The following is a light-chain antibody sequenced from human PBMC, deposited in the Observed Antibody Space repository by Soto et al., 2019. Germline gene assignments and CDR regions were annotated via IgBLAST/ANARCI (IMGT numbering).Light chain of an antibody. J-gene: IGKJ2*02. CDR1: QSVSSY. V-gene: IGKV3-11*01. Sequence: EIVLTQSPATLSLSPGERATLSCRASQSVSSYLAWYQQKPGQAPRLLIYDASNRATGIPARFSGGGSGTDFTLTISSLEPEDFATYYCQQYNSYQGTFGQGTKLEIK. CDR2: DAS. CDR3: QQYNSYQGT.